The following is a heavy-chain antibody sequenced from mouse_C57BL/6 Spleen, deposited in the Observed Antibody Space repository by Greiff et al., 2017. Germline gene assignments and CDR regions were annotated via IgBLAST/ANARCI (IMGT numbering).Heavy chain of an antibody. J-gene: IGHJ3*01. CDR1: GFTFSDYG. V-gene: IGHV5-17*01. CDR2: ISSGSSTI. CDR3: AKLGRFAY. D-gene: IGHD4-1*01. Sequence: EVQRVESGGGLVKPGGSLKLSCAASGFTFSDYGMHWFRPAPEKGLEWVAYISSGSSTIYYADTVKGRFTISRDNAKNTLFLQMTSLRSEDTAMYYCAKLGRFAYWGQGTLVTVSA.